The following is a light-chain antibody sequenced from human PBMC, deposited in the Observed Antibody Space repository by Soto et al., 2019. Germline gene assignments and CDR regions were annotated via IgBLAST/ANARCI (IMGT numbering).Light chain of an antibody. Sequence: ETVLTQSPATLSLSPGDRATLSCRASQSVNNYLAWYQQKPGQVPRLLIYDVSNRASGIPARYSGSGSGTDFTLTISSLEPEDFAVYYCQQRGSWPWTYGQGTKVEIK. CDR1: QSVNNY. CDR3: QQRGSWPWT. CDR2: DVS. J-gene: IGKJ1*01. V-gene: IGKV3-11*01.